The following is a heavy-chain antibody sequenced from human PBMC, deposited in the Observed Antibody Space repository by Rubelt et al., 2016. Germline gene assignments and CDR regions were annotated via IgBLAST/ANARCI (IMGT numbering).Heavy chain of an antibody. CDR1: VGSVSDSSHY. V-gene: IGHV4-39*01. J-gene: IGHJ4*02. CDR3: VRNLYDGSGYFF. CDR2: IPSAGGT. Sequence: QLHLQESGPGLVKPSETLSLTCNVSVGSVSDSSHYWGWIRQSPGKGLEWIASIPSAGGTYYRPSLKSRVPLSVDTSKKQISLKLSSVSAADTAIYYCVRNLYDGSGYFFWGQGTLVTVSS. D-gene: IGHD3-22*01.